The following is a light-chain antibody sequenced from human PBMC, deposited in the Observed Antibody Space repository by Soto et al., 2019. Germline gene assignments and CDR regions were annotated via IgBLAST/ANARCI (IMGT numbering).Light chain of an antibody. Sequence: QAVVTQPPSASGTPGQRVTISCSGSSSNIGSNTVNWYQQLPGTAPKLLIYSNNQRPPGVPDRFSGSKSGTSASLAISGLQSEDEADYYCAAWDDSLNGQVFGGGTKVTVL. J-gene: IGLJ3*02. CDR3: AAWDDSLNGQV. CDR2: SNN. V-gene: IGLV1-44*01. CDR1: SSNIGSNT.